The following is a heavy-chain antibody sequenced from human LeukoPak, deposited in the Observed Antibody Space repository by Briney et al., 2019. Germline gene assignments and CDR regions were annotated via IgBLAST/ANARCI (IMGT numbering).Heavy chain of an antibody. Sequence: PGGSLRLSCAASGFTFSSYSMNWVRQAPGKGLEWVSYISSSSSTIYYADSVKGRFTISRDNAKNSLYLQMNSLRAEDTAVYYCARDRFITMVRGVSGSDVWGQGTTVTVSS. V-gene: IGHV3-48*04. J-gene: IGHJ6*02. D-gene: IGHD3-10*01. CDR1: GFTFSSYS. CDR3: ARDRFITMVRGVSGSDV. CDR2: ISSSSSTI.